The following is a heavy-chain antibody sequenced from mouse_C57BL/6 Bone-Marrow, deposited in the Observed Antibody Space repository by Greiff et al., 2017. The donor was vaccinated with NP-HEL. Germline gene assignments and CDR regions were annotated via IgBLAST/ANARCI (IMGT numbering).Heavy chain of an antibody. D-gene: IGHD1-1*01. J-gene: IGHJ4*01. V-gene: IGHV1-52*01. Sequence: QVQLKQPGAELVRPGSSVKLSCKASGYTFTSYWMHWVKQRPIQGLEWIGNIDPSDSETHYNQKFKDKATLTVDKSSSTAYMQLSSLTSEDSAVYYCARDYYGSSYPYYAMDYWGQGTSVTVSS. CDR3: ARDYYGSSYPYYAMDY. CDR1: GYTFTSYW. CDR2: IDPSDSET.